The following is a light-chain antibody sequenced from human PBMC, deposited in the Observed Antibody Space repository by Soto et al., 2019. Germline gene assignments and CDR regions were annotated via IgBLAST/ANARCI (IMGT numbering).Light chain of an antibody. CDR1: SSNIGSHT. CDR3: AAWDDRLNGKV. V-gene: IGLV1-44*01. J-gene: IGLJ1*01. CDR2: STN. Sequence: QSVRTQPPSASGTPGQRLTISCSGSSSNIGSHTVNWYQQLPETAPKLLIYSTNQRPSGVPDRFSGSKSGTSASLAISGLQSEDEADYYCAAWDDRLNGKVFGTGTKVTVL.